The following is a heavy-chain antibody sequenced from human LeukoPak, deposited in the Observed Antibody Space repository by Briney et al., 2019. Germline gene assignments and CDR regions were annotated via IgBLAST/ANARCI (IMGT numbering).Heavy chain of an antibody. CDR2: IKQDGSEK. CDR3: ARGEPYYYDSSGYPEPDFGY. J-gene: IGHJ4*02. D-gene: IGHD3-22*01. V-gene: IGHV3-7*01. CDR1: GFTFSSYW. Sequence: GGSLRLSCAASGFTFSSYWMSWVRQAPGKGLEWVANIKQDGSEKYYVDSVKGRFTISRDNAKNSLYLQMNSLRAEDTAVYYCARGEPYYYDSSGYPEPDFGYWGQGTLVTVSS.